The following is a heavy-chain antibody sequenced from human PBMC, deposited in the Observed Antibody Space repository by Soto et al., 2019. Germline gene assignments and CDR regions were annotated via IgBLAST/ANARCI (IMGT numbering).Heavy chain of an antibody. CDR3: ARGGSDYEGSGYYQGHV. J-gene: IGHJ6*02. CDR1: GGTFSNYG. D-gene: IGHD3-22*01. Sequence: QVQLVQSGAEVKKPGSSVKVSCKSSGGTFSNYGFSWVRQAPGQGLECMGVIVPIFGAEHPQKFQGRVTSTADESTNTVVMELSGLRSEDAAVYYCARGGSDYEGSGYYQGHVWGQGTTVTVSS. V-gene: IGHV1-69*12. CDR2: IVPIFGA.